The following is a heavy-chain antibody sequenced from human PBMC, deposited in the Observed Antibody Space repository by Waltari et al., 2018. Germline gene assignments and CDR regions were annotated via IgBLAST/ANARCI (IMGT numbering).Heavy chain of an antibody. D-gene: IGHD6-13*01. CDR1: GYTFTSYD. J-gene: IGHJ5*02. Sequence: QVQLVQSGAEVKKPGASVKVSCKTSGYTFTSYDIKWVRQAPGQGPEWRGRAPGKGRGGSGGVNPHGGNTGFERRFQDRLTMTTNTSVRTAYMELSSLRSDDTAIYYCARGAAPGKGAHWFDPWGQGTLVTVSS. CDR3: ARGAAPGKGAHWFDP. V-gene: IGHV1-8*01. CDR2: VNPHGGNT.